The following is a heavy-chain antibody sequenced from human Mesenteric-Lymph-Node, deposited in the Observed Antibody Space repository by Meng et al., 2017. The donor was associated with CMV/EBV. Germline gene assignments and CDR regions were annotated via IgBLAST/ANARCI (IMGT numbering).Heavy chain of an antibody. CDR2: INTETRRP. CDR1: GYTFTGYY. CDR3: AKDHYGSGSPFDY. Sequence: KASGYTFTGYYMHWVRQAPGQGLEWMGWINTETRRPTYAQGFTGRFVFSLDTSVSTAYLQIDSLEAEDTAVYFCAKDHYGSGSPFDYWGQGTLVTVSS. J-gene: IGHJ4*02. D-gene: IGHD3-10*01. V-gene: IGHV7-4-1*01.